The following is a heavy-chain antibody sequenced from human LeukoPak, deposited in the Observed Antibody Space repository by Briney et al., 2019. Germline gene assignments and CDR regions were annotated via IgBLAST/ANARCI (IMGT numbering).Heavy chain of an antibody. CDR1: GFTFSSYG. D-gene: IGHD3-3*01. CDR3: AKDGITIFGVVNPGYFDY. J-gene: IGHJ4*02. V-gene: IGHV3-30*18. Sequence: GRSLRLSCAASGFTFSSYGMHWVRQAPGKGLEWVAVISYDGSNKYYADSVKGRFTISRDNSKNTLYLQMNSLRAEDTAVYYCAKDGITIFGVVNPGYFDYWGQGTLVTVSS. CDR2: ISYDGSNK.